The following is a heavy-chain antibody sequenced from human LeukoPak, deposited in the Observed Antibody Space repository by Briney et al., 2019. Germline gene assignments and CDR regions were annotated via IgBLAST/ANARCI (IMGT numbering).Heavy chain of an antibody. CDR1: GFTFSSYW. V-gene: IGHV3-7*01. CDR2: IKQDGSEK. Sequence: GGSLRLSCAASGFTFSSYWMSWVRQAPGKGLEWVANIKQDGSEKYYVDSVKGRFTISRDNAKNSLYLQMNSLRAEDTAVYYCARVLLWFGDATHYYFDYWGQGTLVTVSS. CDR3: ARVLLWFGDATHYYFDY. J-gene: IGHJ4*02. D-gene: IGHD3-10*01.